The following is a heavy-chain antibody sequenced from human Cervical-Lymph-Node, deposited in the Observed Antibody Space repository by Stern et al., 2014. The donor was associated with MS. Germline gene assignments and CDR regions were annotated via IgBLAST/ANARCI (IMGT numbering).Heavy chain of an antibody. CDR3: VYAPPGDFLEDAFDI. D-gene: IGHD4-17*01. V-gene: IGHV2-26*01. CDR2: IFPNDEK. J-gene: IGHJ3*02. CDR1: GFSLRKAGMG. Sequence: QVTLKESGPVLVKSTETLTLTCTVSGFSLRKAGMGVSWIRQPQGKALEWLAHIFPNDEKSYRTSLKSRLTISKDTSKSQVVLTMTNMDPLDTATYYCVYAPPGDFLEDAFDIWGQGTMVTISS.